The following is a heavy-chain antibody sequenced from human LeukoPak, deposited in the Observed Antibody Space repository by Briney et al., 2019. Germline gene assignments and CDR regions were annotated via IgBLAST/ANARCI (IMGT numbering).Heavy chain of an antibody. J-gene: IGHJ5*02. CDR3: ASGYSGSYSVTGFDP. V-gene: IGHV1-69*13. Sequence: SVSVSCKASGGTFSSYAISWVRQAPGQGLEWMGGIIPIFGTANYAQKLQGRVTLTADESPRKAYMELSSLRSEDTAVYYCASGYSGSYSVTGFDPWGQGTLVTVSS. CDR2: IIPIFGTA. D-gene: IGHD1-26*01. CDR1: GGTFSSYA.